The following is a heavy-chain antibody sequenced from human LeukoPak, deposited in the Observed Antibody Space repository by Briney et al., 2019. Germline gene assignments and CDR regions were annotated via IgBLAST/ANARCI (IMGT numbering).Heavy chain of an antibody. CDR1: GYSISSGYY. Sequence: PSETLSLTCTVSGYSISSGYYWGWIRQPPGKGLEWIGSIYHSGSTYYNPSLKSRVTISVDTSKNQFSLKLSSVTAADTAVYYCARDGWYYYDSSGYYEIDYWGQGTLVTVSS. D-gene: IGHD3-22*01. CDR2: IYHSGST. V-gene: IGHV4-38-2*02. J-gene: IGHJ4*02. CDR3: ARDGWYYYDSSGYYEIDY.